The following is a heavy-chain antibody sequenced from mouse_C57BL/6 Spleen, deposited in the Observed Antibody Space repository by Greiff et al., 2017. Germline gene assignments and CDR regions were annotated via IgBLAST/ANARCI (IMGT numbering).Heavy chain of an antibody. D-gene: IGHD1-3*01. CDR3: TRRQALFDY. CDR2: IDPETGGT. CDR1: GYTFTDYE. V-gene: IGHV1-15*01. Sequence: VQLQQSGAELVRPGASVTLSCKASGYTFTDYEMHWVKQTPVHGLEWIGAIDPETGGTAYNQKFKGKAILTADKSSSTAYMELRSLTSEDSAVYYCTRRQALFDYWGQGTTLTVSS. J-gene: IGHJ2*01.